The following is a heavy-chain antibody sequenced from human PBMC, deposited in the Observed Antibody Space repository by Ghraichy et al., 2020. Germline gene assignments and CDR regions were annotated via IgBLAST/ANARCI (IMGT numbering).Heavy chain of an antibody. J-gene: IGHJ3*02. CDR3: ARIRWCVRDFWSGFQGGAFDI. CDR1: GFSLSTSGMC. D-gene: IGHD3-3*01. V-gene: IGHV2-70*01. CDR2: IDWDDDK. Sequence: GPTLVKPTQTLTLTCTFSGFSLSTSGMCVSWIRQPPGKALEWLALIDWDDDKYYSTSLKTRLTISKDTSKNQVVLTMTNMDPVDTATYYCARIRWCVRDFWSGFQGGAFDIWGQGTMVTVSS.